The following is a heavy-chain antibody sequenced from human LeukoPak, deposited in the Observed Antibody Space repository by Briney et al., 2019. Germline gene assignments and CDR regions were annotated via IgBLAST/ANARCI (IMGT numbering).Heavy chain of an antibody. Sequence: SETLSLTCTVSGGSISSYYWSWIRQPPGKGLEWIGYIYYSGSTNYNPSFKSRVTISVDTSKNQFSLKLSSVTAADTAVYYCARQNYDILTPGWFDPWGQGTLVTVSS. CDR2: IYYSGST. CDR3: ARQNYDILTPGWFDP. V-gene: IGHV4-59*08. D-gene: IGHD3-9*01. CDR1: GGSISSYY. J-gene: IGHJ5*02.